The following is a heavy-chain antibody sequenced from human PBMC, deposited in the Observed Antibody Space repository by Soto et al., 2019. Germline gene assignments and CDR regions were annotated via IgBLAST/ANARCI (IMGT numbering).Heavy chain of an antibody. V-gene: IGHV3-48*02. CDR2: ISSSSSTI. CDR1: GFTFSSYS. J-gene: IGHJ5*02. D-gene: IGHD3-22*01. Sequence: LRLSCAASGFTFSSYSMNWVRQAPGKGLEWVSNISSSSSTIYYADSVKGRFTISRDNAKNSLYLQMNSLRDEDTAVYYCARDPYYDSSGYFFDPWGQGTVVTVS. CDR3: ARDPYYDSSGYFFDP.